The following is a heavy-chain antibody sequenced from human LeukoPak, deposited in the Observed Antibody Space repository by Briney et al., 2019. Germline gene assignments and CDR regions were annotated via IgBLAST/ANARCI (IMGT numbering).Heavy chain of an antibody. CDR1: GFTFSSYS. CDR2: ISSSSSYM. Sequence: PGGSLRLSCAASGFTFSSYSMNWVRQAPGKGLEWVSSISSSSSYMLYAGSVMGRFTNSRDNAKKSLYLQMNNLRAEDTAIYYCVRVVPGTGSLDYWGQGTLVTVSS. J-gene: IGHJ4*02. D-gene: IGHD1-1*01. CDR3: VRVVPGTGSLDY. V-gene: IGHV3-21*01.